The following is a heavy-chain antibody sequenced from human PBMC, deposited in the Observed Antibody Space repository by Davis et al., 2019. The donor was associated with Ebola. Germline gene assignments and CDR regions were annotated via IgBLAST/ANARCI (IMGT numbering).Heavy chain of an antibody. D-gene: IGHD3-3*01. CDR3: ARAITIFVESGPGDV. CDR2: INPNSGGT. V-gene: IGHV1-2*02. J-gene: IGHJ6*04. Sequence: ASVKVSCKASGYTFTSYGISWVRQAPGQGLEWMGWINPNSGGTNYAQKFQGRVTMTRDTSISTAYMELSRLRSDDTAVYYCARAITIFVESGPGDVWGKGTTVTVSS. CDR1: GYTFTSYG.